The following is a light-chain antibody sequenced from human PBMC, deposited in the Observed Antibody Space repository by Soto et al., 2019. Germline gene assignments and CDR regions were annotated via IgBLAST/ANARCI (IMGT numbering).Light chain of an antibody. CDR3: QQYHHWPVT. CDR1: QSVTIN. V-gene: IGKV3-15*01. J-gene: IGKJ4*01. CDR2: GAS. Sequence: ILLTQSPDTLSVSPGERVTLSCRASQSVTINLAWYQHTPGQSPRLLISGASSGATGLPSRFSGSGSGTDFTLTINSLQSEEAAVYYCQQYHHWPVTFGGGTKVEIK.